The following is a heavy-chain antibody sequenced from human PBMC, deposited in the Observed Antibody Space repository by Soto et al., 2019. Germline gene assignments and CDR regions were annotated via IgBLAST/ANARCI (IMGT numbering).Heavy chain of an antibody. V-gene: IGHV2-26*01. D-gene: IGHD3-9*01. J-gene: IGHJ4*02. CDR3: ARYTYLDYDILTGYYTPHFDY. CDR1: GFSLSNARMG. CDR2: SFSNDEK. Sequence: QVTLKESGPVLVKPTETLTLTCTVSGFSLSNARMGVSWIRQPPGKALEWLAHSFSNDEKSYSTSLKSRLTISKDTSKSQVVLTMTNMDPVDTATYYCARYTYLDYDILTGYYTPHFDYWGQGTLVTVSS.